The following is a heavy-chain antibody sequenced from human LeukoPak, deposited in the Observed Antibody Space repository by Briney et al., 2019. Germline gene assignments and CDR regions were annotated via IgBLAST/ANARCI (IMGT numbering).Heavy chain of an antibody. CDR3: ARGIGYSYGLFDY. CDR1: GGTFSSYA. J-gene: IGHJ4*02. CDR2: IIPIFGTA. D-gene: IGHD5-18*01. Sequence: SVKVSCKASGGTFSSYAISWVRQAPGQGLEWMGRIIPIFGTANYAQKFQGRVTITTDESTSTAYMELCSLRSEDTAVYYCARGIGYSYGLFDYWGQGTLVTVSS. V-gene: IGHV1-69*05.